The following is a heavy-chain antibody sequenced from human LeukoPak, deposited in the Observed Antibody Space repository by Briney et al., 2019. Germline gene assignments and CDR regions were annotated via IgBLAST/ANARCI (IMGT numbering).Heavy chain of an antibody. J-gene: IGHJ6*03. CDR2: IYTSGST. V-gene: IGHV4-4*07. CDR1: GGSISSYY. Sequence: SETLSLTCTVSGGSISSYYWSWIRQPAGKGLEWIGRIYTSGSTNYNPSLKSRVTMSVDTSKNQFSLKLSSVTAADTAVYYCARFLNGVGSGYYYMDVWDKGTTVTVSS. D-gene: IGHD3-3*01. CDR3: ARFLNGVGSGYYYMDV.